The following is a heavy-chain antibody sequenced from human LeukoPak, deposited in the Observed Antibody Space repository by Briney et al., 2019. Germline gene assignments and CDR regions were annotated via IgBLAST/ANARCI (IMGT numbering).Heavy chain of an antibody. CDR1: GYTFTSYG. J-gene: IGHJ4*02. CDR2: ISAYNGNT. D-gene: IGHD3-10*01. CDR3: ARDQWFGESGDY. Sequence: ASVKVSCKASGYTFTSYGISWVRQAPGQGLEWMGWISAYNGNTNYAQKLQGRVTMTTDTSTSTAYMELRSLRSDNTAVYYCARDQWFGESGDYWGQGTLVTVSS. V-gene: IGHV1-18*01.